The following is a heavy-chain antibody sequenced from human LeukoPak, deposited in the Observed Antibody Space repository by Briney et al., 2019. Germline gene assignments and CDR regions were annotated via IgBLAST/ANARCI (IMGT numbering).Heavy chain of an antibody. V-gene: IGHV5-51*01. CDR2: IYPGDSDT. Sequence: GESLKISCNSSGCIYTSYWIGWVRQMPGKGLEWMGIIYPGDSDTRYSPSFQGQVTISADKSISTAYLQWSSLKASDTAMYYCARQRGHYYGSGSYSPVDYWGQGTLVTVSS. CDR3: ARQRGHYYGSGSYSPVDY. D-gene: IGHD3-10*01. CDR1: GCIYTSYW. J-gene: IGHJ4*02.